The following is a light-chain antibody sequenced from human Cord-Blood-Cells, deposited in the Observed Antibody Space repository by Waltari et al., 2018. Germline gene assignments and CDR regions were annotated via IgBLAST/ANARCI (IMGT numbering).Light chain of an antibody. CDR2: DGS. CDR1: SSHVRSFKR. CDR3: CSYAGSSTYVV. V-gene: IGLV2-23*01. J-gene: IGLJ2*01. Sequence: SALTETAPVSTSPGLSWNPTFPRASSHVRSFKRFPWYQQHPGKAPKLLIYDGSKRPSGVSNRFSGSKSGNTASLTISGLQAEDEADYYCCSYAGSSTYVVFGGGTKLTVL.